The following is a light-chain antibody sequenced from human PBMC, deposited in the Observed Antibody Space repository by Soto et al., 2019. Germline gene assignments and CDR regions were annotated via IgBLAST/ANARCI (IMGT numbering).Light chain of an antibody. Sequence: EIVMTQSPATLSVSPVERATLSCMASQSVSIKLAWYQQKPGQAPRLLIYDTSTRATGIPARFSGSGSGTEFTLTISSLQSEDFAVYYCQQYNNWPPINCGQGTRREIK. V-gene: IGKV3-15*01. J-gene: IGKJ5*01. CDR2: DTS. CDR1: QSVSIK. CDR3: QQYNNWPPIN.